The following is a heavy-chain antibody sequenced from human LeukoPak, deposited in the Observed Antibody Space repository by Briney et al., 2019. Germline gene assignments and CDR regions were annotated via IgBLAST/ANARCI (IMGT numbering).Heavy chain of an antibody. CDR1: GFTVSTFW. CDR2: IKQDGSEE. J-gene: IGHJ5*02. Sequence: GGSLRPSCAASGFTVSTFWMTWVRQAPGKGLEWLANIKQDGSEENYVDSVKGRFTISRDNAKNSVYLQMNSLRAGDTAVYYCVREAERRDGSLGGTWGQGTLVTVSS. CDR3: VREAERRDGSLGGT. D-gene: IGHD5-24*01. V-gene: IGHV3-7*01.